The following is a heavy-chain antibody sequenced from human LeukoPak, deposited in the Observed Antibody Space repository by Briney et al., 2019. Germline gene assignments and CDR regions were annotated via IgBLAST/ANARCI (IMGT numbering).Heavy chain of an antibody. CDR1: GFTFSSNW. D-gene: IGHD6-19*01. CDR2: ISSSSSYI. V-gene: IGHV3-21*01. CDR3: ARDSAAVATDLDY. J-gene: IGHJ4*02. Sequence: PGGSLRLSCAASGFTFSSNWMHWVRQAPGKGLEWVSSISSSSSYIYYADSVKGRFTISRDNAKNSLYLQMNSLRAEDTAVYYCARDSAAVATDLDYWGQGTLVTVSS.